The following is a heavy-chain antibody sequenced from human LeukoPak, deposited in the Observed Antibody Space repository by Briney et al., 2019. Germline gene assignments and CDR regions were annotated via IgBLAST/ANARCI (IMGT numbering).Heavy chain of an antibody. CDR3: ARDGTAAGLYFDL. V-gene: IGHV3-7*01. CDR2: IRQDGSEK. J-gene: IGHJ4*01. Sequence: GGSLRLSCKVSGFTFTDYWMNWVRQAPGKGPEWVASIRQDGSEKTYVDSVKGRFTISRDNTKNSLSLQLNGLRAEDTAVYYCARDGTAAGLYFDLWGQGTLVTVSS. D-gene: IGHD6-13*01. CDR1: GFTFTDYW.